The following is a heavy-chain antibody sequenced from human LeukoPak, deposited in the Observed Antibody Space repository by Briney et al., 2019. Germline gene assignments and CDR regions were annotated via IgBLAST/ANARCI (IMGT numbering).Heavy chain of an antibody. J-gene: IGHJ6*03. CDR3: ARHKDYYYSYMDV. CDR1: AGSITSSSYS. Sequence: SETLSLTCTVSAGSITSSSYSWGWIRQPPGKGLEWIGYIYYSGSTNYNPSLKSRVTISVDTSKNQFSLKLSSVIAADTAVYYCARHKDYYYSYMDVWGKGTTVTISS. V-gene: IGHV4-61*05. CDR2: IYYSGST.